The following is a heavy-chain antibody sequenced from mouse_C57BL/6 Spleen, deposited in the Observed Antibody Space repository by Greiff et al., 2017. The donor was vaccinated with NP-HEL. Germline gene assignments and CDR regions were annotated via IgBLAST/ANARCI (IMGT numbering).Heavy chain of an antibody. Sequence: QVQLQQSGAELVRPGTSVKVSCKASGYAFTNYLIEWVKQRPGQGLEWIGVINPGSGGTNYNEKFKGKATLTADKSSSTAYMQLSSLTSEDSAVYFCARSCSSYPAFDYWGQGTTLTVSS. CDR2: INPGSGGT. V-gene: IGHV1-54*01. CDR3: ARSCSSYPAFDY. CDR1: GYAFTNYL. D-gene: IGHD1-1*01. J-gene: IGHJ2*01.